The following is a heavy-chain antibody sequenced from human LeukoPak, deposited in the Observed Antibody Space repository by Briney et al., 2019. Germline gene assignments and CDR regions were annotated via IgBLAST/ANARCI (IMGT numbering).Heavy chain of an antibody. CDR3: AILWGVTDFYDNRGAFDI. D-gene: IGHD3-22*01. J-gene: IGHJ3*02. CDR1: GGSISSYY. Sequence: PSETLSLTCTVSGGSISSYYWSWIRQPPGKGLEWIGYIYYSGSTNYNPSLKSRVTISVDTSKNQFSLKLSSVTAADTAVYYCAILWGVTDFYDNRGAFDIWGQGTMVTVSS. V-gene: IGHV4-59*01. CDR2: IYYSGST.